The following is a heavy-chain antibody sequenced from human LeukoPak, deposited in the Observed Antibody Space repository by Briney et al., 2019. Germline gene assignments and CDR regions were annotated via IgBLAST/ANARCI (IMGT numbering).Heavy chain of an antibody. CDR2: IYWDDDK. Sequence: ESGPTLANLTQTLTLTCTFSGFSLSTSGVGVGWIRQPPGKALEWLALIYWDDDKRYSPSLKSRLTITKDTSKNQVVLTMTNMDPVDTATYYCAYSRISTSYYGSGSPNWFDPWGQGSLVSVSS. CDR1: GFSLSTSGVG. CDR3: AYSRISTSYYGSGSPNWFDP. J-gene: IGHJ5*02. D-gene: IGHD3-10*01. V-gene: IGHV2-5*02.